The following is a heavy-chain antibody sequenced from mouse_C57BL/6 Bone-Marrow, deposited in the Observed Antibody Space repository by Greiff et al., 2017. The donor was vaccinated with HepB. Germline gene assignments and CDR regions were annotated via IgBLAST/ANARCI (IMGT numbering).Heavy chain of an antibody. CDR2: INPSNGGT. D-gene: IGHD2-4*01. Sequence: VQLVESGTELVKPGASVKLSCKASGYTFTSYWMHWVKQRPGQGLEWIGNINPSNGGTNYNEKFKSKATLTVDKSSSTAYMQLSSLTSEDSAVYYCARKMRDYEGFAYWGQGTLVTVSA. CDR3: ARKMRDYEGFAY. CDR1: GYTFTSYW. J-gene: IGHJ3*01. V-gene: IGHV1-53*01.